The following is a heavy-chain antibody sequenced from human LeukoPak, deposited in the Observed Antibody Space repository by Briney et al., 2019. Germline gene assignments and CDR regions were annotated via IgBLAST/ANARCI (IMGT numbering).Heavy chain of an antibody. Sequence: ASVKVSCKASGYTFTSYYMHWVRQAPGQGLEWMGIINPSGGSTSYAQKFQGRVTMTRDTSTSTVYMELSSLRSEDTAVYYCARDLSGSYDLGAFDIWGQGTMVTVSS. CDR2: INPSGGST. CDR1: GYTFTSYY. V-gene: IGHV1-46*01. D-gene: IGHD1-26*01. J-gene: IGHJ3*02. CDR3: ARDLSGSYDLGAFDI.